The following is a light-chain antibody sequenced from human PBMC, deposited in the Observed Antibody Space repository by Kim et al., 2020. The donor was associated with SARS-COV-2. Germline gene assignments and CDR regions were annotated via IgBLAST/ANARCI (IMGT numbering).Light chain of an antibody. Sequence: SAGERAPRSCKARQSGSNNYLAWYQQKPGQAPRLLIYAASSRATGIPDRFSGSGSGTDFTLTISRLEPEDFAVYYCQRYGSSPLTFGGGTKVDIK. V-gene: IGKV3-20*01. CDR1: QSGSNNY. CDR2: AAS. CDR3: QRYGSSPLT. J-gene: IGKJ4*01.